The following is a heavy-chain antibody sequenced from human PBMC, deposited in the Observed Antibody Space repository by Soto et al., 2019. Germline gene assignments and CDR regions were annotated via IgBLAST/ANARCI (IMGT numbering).Heavy chain of an antibody. D-gene: IGHD4-17*01. CDR1: GYTLTKYG. CDR3: ARVAMTTSDYDYGMDV. CDR2: ISTYNGNT. J-gene: IGHJ6*02. Sequence: QVQLVQSGAEVKKPGASVKVSCKASGYTLTKYGVSWVRQAPGQGLEWMGWISTYNGNTNYAQRLQGRVTMTTDTSTRTAYMELRSLRSDDAAVYYCARVAMTTSDYDYGMDVWGQGTTVTVSS. V-gene: IGHV1-18*04.